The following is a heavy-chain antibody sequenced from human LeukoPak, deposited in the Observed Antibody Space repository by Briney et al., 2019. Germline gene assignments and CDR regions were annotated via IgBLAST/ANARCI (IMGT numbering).Heavy chain of an antibody. CDR3: AKDRPDSSGYYGGFDY. CDR1: GFTFSSYA. V-gene: IGHV3-23*01. J-gene: IGHJ4*02. CDR2: ISGSGGST. D-gene: IGHD3-22*01. Sequence: GGSLRLSCAASGFTFSSYAMSWVRQAPGKGLEWVSAISGSGGSTYYADSVKGRFTISRDNSKNTLYLQMNSLRAEDTAVYYCAKDRPDSSGYYGGFDYWGQGTLVTVSS.